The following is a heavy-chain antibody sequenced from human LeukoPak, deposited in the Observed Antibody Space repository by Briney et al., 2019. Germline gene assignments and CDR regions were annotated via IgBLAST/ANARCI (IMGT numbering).Heavy chain of an antibody. J-gene: IGHJ3*02. V-gene: IGHV3-20*04. CDR3: ARTVSSAGWSDDAFDI. Sequence: PGGSLRLSCAASGFTFDDYGMSWARQAPGKGLEWVSGINWDGGSTGYADSVKGRFTISRDNAKNFLYLQMNSLRAEDTALYYCARTVSSAGWSDDAFDIWGQGTMDTVSS. CDR2: INWDGGST. CDR1: GFTFDDYG. D-gene: IGHD6-19*01.